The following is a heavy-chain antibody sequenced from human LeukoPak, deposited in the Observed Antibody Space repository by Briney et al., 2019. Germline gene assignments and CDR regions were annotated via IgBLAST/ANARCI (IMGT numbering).Heavy chain of an antibody. J-gene: IGHJ4*02. CDR2: ISGSGGST. D-gene: IGHD3-3*01. CDR1: GFTFSSYA. CDR3: EKNTPGFLEWLSNFDY. Sequence: GGSLRLPCAASGFTFSSYAMSWVRQAPGKGLEWVSAISGSGGSTYYADSVKGRFTISRDNSKNTLYLQMNSLRAEDTAVYYCEKNTPGFLEWLSNFDYWGQGTLVTVSS. V-gene: IGHV3-23*01.